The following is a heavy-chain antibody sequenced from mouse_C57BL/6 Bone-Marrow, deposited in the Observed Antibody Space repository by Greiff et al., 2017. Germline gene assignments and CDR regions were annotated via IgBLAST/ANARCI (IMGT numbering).Heavy chain of an antibody. Sequence: VQLQQSGPELVKPGASVKISCKASGYAFSSSWMNWVKQRPGKGLEWIGRIYPGDGDTNYNGKFKGKATLTADKSSSTAYMQLSSLTSEDSAVYYCAMPPWFAYWGQGTLVTVSA. CDR1: GYAFSSSW. V-gene: IGHV1-82*01. CDR2: IYPGDGDT. CDR3: AMPPWFAY. J-gene: IGHJ3*01.